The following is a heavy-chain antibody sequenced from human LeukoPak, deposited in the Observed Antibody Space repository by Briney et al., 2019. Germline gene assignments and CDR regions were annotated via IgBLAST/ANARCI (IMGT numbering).Heavy chain of an antibody. Sequence: RAGGSLRLSCAASGFRFDDYGMSGVRHVPGKGLEWVSGTNWDGASTGYADSVKGRFTISRDNVKNFLYLQMNSLRVEDTALYFCGRVYCSTTSCYDYYVYYMDVWGKGTTVTVSS. CDR2: TNWDGAST. CDR3: GRVYCSTTSCYDYYVYYMDV. CDR1: GFRFDDYG. V-gene: IGHV3-20*04. D-gene: IGHD2-2*01. J-gene: IGHJ6*03.